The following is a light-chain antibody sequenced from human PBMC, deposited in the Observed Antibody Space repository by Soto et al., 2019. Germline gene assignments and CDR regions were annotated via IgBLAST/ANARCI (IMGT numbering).Light chain of an antibody. Sequence: EIVLTQSPATLSLSPGERATLCCRASQSVSSYLAWYQQKPGQAPRLLIYDASNRATGIRARFSGSGSGTDFTLTISSLEPEDFAVYYCQQRSNWPPLTFGGGTKVEIK. CDR3: QQRSNWPPLT. CDR2: DAS. J-gene: IGKJ4*01. V-gene: IGKV3-11*01. CDR1: QSVSSY.